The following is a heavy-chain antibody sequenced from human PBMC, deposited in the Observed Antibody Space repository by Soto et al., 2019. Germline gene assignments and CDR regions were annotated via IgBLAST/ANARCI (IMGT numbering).Heavy chain of an antibody. J-gene: IGHJ4*02. Sequence: EVQLVESGGGLVQPGRSLRLSCTASGFTFDDYAMHWVRQAPGKGLEWVSGISWNSGSIGYADSVKGRFTISRDNAKNSLYLQMNSLRAEDTALYYCAKDLLSNFYCSGGSCYSATLDYWGQGTLVTVSS. CDR1: GFTFDDYA. D-gene: IGHD2-15*01. CDR3: AKDLLSNFYCSGGSCYSATLDY. CDR2: ISWNSGSI. V-gene: IGHV3-9*01.